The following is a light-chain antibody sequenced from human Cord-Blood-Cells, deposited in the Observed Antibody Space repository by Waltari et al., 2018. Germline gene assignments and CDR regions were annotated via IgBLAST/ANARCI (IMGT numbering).Light chain of an antibody. J-gene: IGLJ2*01. CDR1: RLRSYY. CDR2: GKN. V-gene: IGLV3-19*01. CDR3: NSRDSSGNHLRV. Sequence: SSELTQDPAVSVALGQPVRITCQGDRLRSYYASWYQQKPGQAPVLVIYGKNNRPSGIPDRFSGSSSGNTASLTITGAQAEDEADYYCNSRDSSGNHLRVFGGGTKLTVL.